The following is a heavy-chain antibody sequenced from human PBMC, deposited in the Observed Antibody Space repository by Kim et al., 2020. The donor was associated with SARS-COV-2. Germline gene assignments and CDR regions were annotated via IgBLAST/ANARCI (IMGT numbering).Heavy chain of an antibody. J-gene: IGHJ4*02. V-gene: IGHV4-59*08. CDR1: GGSISSYY. CDR2: IRYSGST. D-gene: IGHD2-2*01. Sequence: SETLSLTCTVSGGSISSYYWSWIRQPPGKGLEWIGYIRYSGSTNYNPSLKSRVTISVNTSKNQFSMKLSSVTAADTTVHYCARHGVAAAAFAYWGQGTL. CDR3: ARHGVAAAAFAY.